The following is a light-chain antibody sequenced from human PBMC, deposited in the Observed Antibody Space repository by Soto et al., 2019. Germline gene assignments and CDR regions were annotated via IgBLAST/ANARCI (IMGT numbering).Light chain of an antibody. Sequence: QSVLTQPASVSGSPGQSITISCTGTSSDVGSYNLVSWYQQHPGKAPKLMIYEVSKRPSGVSNRFSGSKSGNTASLTISGLQAEDEADDYCCSYAGSSTPNWVFGGGTKLTVL. V-gene: IGLV2-23*02. CDR2: EVS. CDR3: CSYAGSSTPNWV. CDR1: SSDVGSYNL. J-gene: IGLJ3*02.